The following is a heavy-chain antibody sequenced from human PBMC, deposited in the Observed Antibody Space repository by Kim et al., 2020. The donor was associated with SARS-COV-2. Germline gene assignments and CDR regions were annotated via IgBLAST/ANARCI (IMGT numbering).Heavy chain of an antibody. CDR3: ARYAQGHLKKHRYRYGYELDY. Sequence: SETLSLTCTVSGGSISSSSYYWGWIRQPPGKGLEWIGSIYYSGSTYYNPSLKSRVTISVDTSKNQFSLKLSSVTAADTAVYYCARYAQGHLKKHRYRYGYELDYWGQGTLVTVSS. J-gene: IGHJ4*02. V-gene: IGHV4-39*01. D-gene: IGHD5-18*01. CDR1: GGSISSSSYY. CDR2: IYYSGST.